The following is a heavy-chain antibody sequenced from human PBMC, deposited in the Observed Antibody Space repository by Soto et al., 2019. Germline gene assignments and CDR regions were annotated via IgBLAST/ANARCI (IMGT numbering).Heavy chain of an antibody. CDR2: VYGKDDK. CDR1: GFSLTTGSVA. CDR3: ARRALENAKGWFDT. V-gene: IGHV2-5*01. J-gene: IGHJ5*02. Sequence: SCPTLVNPTQTLTLTCTFSGFSLTTGSVAVAWVRQPPGKALEWLAIVYGKDDKHYNPSLRTRLTITKDTSKNQVVLTMINVDPVDTGTYYCARRALENAKGWFDTWGQGILVTVSS. D-gene: IGHD1-1*01.